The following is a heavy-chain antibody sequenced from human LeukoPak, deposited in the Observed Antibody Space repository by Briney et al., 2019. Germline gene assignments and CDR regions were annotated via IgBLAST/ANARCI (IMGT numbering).Heavy chain of an antibody. V-gene: IGHV4-59*01. Sequence: SETLSLTCTVSGGSISSYYWSWIRQPPGKGLEWIGYIYYSGSTNYNPSLKSRVTISVDTSKNQFSLKLSSVTAADTAVYYCARALYYYDSSGHPWFDPWGQGTPVTVSS. D-gene: IGHD3-22*01. CDR1: GGSISSYY. CDR3: ARALYYYDSSGHPWFDP. J-gene: IGHJ5*02. CDR2: IYYSGST.